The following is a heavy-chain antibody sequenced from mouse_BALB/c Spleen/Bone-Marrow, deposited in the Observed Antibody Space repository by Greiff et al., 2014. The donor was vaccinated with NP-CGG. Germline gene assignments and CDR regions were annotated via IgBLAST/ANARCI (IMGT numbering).Heavy chain of an antibody. J-gene: IGHJ3*01. CDR1: GYTFTSYW. CDR2: ITPSTGYI. Sequence: QVQLQQSGAEPAKPGASVKMSCKASGYTFTSYWMHWIKQRPGQGLEWIGYITPSTGYIEYNQKFKDKATLTADKSSSTAYMQLSSLTSEDSAVYYCARPRFAYWGQGTLVTVSA. V-gene: IGHV1-7*01. CDR3: ARPRFAY.